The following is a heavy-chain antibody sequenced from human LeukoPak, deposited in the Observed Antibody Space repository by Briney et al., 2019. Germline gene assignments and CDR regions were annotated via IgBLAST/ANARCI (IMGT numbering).Heavy chain of an antibody. CDR2: ISSSSSYI. CDR1: GFTFSSYS. D-gene: IGHD6-19*01. CDR3: ARVSLSSGCLSN. J-gene: IGHJ4*02. V-gene: IGHV3-21*01. Sequence: GGSLRLSCAASGFTFSSYSMNWVRQAPGKGLEWVSSISSSSSYIYYADSVKGRFTISRDNAKNSLYLQMNTLRVEDTAVYYCARVSLSSGCLSNWGQGTLVTVSS.